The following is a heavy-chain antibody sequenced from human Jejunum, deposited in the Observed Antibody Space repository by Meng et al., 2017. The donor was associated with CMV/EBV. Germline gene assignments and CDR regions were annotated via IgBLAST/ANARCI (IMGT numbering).Heavy chain of an antibody. CDR1: GFTFSSYW. Sequence: FEASGFTFSSYWMHWVRQAPGKGLVWVSRINPGGSTTNYADSVKGRFSISRDNAKNTLYLQMNGLRADDTAVYYCATAGNYRLDTWGQGTLVTVSS. V-gene: IGHV3-74*01. CDR3: ATAGNYRLDT. D-gene: IGHD5-24*01. J-gene: IGHJ4*02. CDR2: INPGGSTT.